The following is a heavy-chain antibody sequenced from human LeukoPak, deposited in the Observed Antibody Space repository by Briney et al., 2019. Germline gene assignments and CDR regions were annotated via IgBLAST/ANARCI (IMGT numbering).Heavy chain of an antibody. D-gene: IGHD2-15*01. J-gene: IGHJ3*02. CDR3: ARPCSGGSCCSNDAFDI. CDR2: IYYSGST. CDR1: GGSISSSSYY. V-gene: IGHV4-39*01. Sequence: PSETLSLTCTVSGGSISSSSYYWGWIRQPPGKGLEWIGSIYYSGSTYYNPSLKSRVTISVDTSKNQFSLKLSSVTAADTAVYYCARPCSGGSCCSNDAFDIWGQGTMVTVSS.